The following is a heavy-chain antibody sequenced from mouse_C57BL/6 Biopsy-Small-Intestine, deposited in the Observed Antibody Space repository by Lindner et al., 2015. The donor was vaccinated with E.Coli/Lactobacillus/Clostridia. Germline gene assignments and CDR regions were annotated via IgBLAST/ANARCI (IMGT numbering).Heavy chain of an antibody. D-gene: IGHD3-3*01. CDR2: IYPGDGDT. J-gene: IGHJ2*01. V-gene: IGHV1-80*01. Sequence: VQLQESGAELVKPGASVKISCKASGYTFSSYWMNWVKQRPGKGLEWIGQIYPGDGDTNYNGKFKGKATLTADKSSSTAYMQLSSLTSEDSAVYFCARKGEGYFDYWGQGTTLTVSS. CDR1: GYTFSSYW. CDR3: ARKGEGYFDY.